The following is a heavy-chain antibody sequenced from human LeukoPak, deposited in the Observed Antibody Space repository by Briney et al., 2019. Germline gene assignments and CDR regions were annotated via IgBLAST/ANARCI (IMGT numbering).Heavy chain of an antibody. D-gene: IGHD2-21*01. CDR3: AKFLPTHIVVANYYFDY. CDR1: GFTFSSYA. CDR2: ISGSGGST. J-gene: IGHJ4*02. Sequence: GGSLRLYCAASGFTFSSYAMSWGRQAPGKGLEWGSAISGSGGSTYYADSVKGRFTISRDNSKNTLYLQMNSLRAEDTAVYYCAKFLPTHIVVANYYFDYWGQGTLVTVSS. V-gene: IGHV3-23*01.